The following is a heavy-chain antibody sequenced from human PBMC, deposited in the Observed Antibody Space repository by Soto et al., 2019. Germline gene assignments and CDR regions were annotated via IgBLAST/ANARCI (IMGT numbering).Heavy chain of an antibody. Sequence: EGQMLESGGGLVQPGGSLRLSCAASGFTFGSHAMSWVRQAPGKGLEWVSGISGSGANTYYANSVKGRFTISRDNSKNTLYLQMDPPRTGGNAVNYCAKVGGGPTIAAARFDYWGQGTLVTVSS. CDR1: GFTFGSHA. J-gene: IGHJ4*02. CDR3: AKVGGGPTIAAARFDY. V-gene: IGHV3-23*01. D-gene: IGHD6-13*01. CDR2: ISGSGANT.